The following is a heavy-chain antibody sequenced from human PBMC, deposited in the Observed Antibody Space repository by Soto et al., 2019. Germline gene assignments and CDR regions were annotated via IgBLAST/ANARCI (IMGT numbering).Heavy chain of an antibody. J-gene: IGHJ6*02. D-gene: IGHD2-15*01. CDR3: ARTPGPEVAASLEYYYFSGMDV. V-gene: IGHV5-51*03. CDR1: GYIFTSYW. CDR2: IHPGDSET. Sequence: GVALKSADAACGYIFTSYWIGWVRQMPRKRLDWMLIIHPGDSETKYNPSYPGQVTSSVDKSITFYYLQWSSLKAPAPAIYYWARTPGPEVAASLEYYYFSGMDVWGQGTTVTVSS.